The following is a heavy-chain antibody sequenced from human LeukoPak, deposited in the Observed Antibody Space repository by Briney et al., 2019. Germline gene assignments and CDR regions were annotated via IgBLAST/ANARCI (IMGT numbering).Heavy chain of an antibody. D-gene: IGHD6-13*01. J-gene: IGHJ4*02. CDR3: ARRIAAAAAPYCFDY. CDR2: INSDGSST. CDR1: GFTFSSYW. V-gene: IGHV3-74*01. Sequence: GGSLRLSCAASGFTFSSYWMHWVRQAPGKGLLWVSRINSDGSSTSYADSVKGRFTISRDNAKNTLYLQMNSLRAEDTAVYYCARRIAAAAAPYCFDYWGQGTLVTVSS.